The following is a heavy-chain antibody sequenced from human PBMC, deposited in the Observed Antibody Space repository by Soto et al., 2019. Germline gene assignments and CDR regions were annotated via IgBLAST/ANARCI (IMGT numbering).Heavy chain of an antibody. CDR1: GYSFTSYW. CDR2: IYPGDSDT. J-gene: IGHJ4*02. V-gene: IGHV5-51*01. D-gene: IGHD6-6*01. CDR3: ARQVRKKYSSQDGEVDY. Sequence: GDSLKISCKGSGYSFTSYWIGWVRQMPGKGLEWMGIIYPGDSDTRYSPSFQGQVTISADKSISTAYLQWSSLKASDTAMYYCARQVRKKYSSQDGEVDYWGQGNLVTVSS.